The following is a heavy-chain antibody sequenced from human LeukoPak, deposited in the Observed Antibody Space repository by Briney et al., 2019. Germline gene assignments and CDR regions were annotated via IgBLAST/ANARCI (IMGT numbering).Heavy chain of an antibody. CDR2: ISGSGGST. CDR1: RFTFSSYA. D-gene: IGHD3-3*01. CDR3: AKATYYDFWSADY. Sequence: GGSLRLSCAASRFTFSSYAMSWVRQAPGKGLEWVSAISGSGGSTYYADSVKGRFTISRDNSKNTLYLQMNSLRAEDTAVYYCAKATYYDFWSADYWGQGTLVTVSS. V-gene: IGHV3-23*01. J-gene: IGHJ4*02.